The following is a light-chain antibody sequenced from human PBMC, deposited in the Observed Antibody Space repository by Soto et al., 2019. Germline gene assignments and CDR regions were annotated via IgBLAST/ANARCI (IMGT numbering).Light chain of an antibody. CDR2: AVS. V-gene: IGKV3-20*01. Sequence: EIMLTQSPGTLSLSPGERATLSCRASQSVGSSSLAWYQHKTGQAPRLLIYAVSTRAAGIPDRFSGSGSGTDFTLTISRLEPEDFAVYYCLQYGTSLFTFGPGTKVDIK. CDR3: LQYGTSLFT. CDR1: QSVGSSS. J-gene: IGKJ3*01.